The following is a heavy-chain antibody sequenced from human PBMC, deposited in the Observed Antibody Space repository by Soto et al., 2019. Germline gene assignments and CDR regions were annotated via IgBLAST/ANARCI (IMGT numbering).Heavy chain of an antibody. Sequence: QVQLVQSGAEVKKPGASVKVSCKASGYTFTSYGISWVRQAPGQGLEWMGWISAYNGNTNYAQKLQGRVNMTTDTSTSTAYMELLRRRYEETAVYYCASDPRHSSGWHPLFDYWGQGTLVTVSS. CDR3: ASDPRHSSGWHPLFDY. CDR1: GYTFTSYG. V-gene: IGHV1-18*01. D-gene: IGHD6-25*01. CDR2: ISAYNGNT. J-gene: IGHJ4*02.